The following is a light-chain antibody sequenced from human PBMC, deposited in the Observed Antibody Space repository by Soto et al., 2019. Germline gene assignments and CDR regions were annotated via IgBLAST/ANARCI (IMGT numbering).Light chain of an antibody. CDR3: CSYAGNYIFWL. Sequence: QSALTQPRSVSGSPGQSVTISCTGTSNDVGTYNYVSWYQQHPGEAPKLMIFDVNKRPSGVPDRFSGSKSGNTASLTISGLQTEDEADYYCCSYAGNYIFWLFGGGTKLTVL. CDR2: DVN. J-gene: IGLJ3*02. V-gene: IGLV2-11*01. CDR1: SNDVGTYNY.